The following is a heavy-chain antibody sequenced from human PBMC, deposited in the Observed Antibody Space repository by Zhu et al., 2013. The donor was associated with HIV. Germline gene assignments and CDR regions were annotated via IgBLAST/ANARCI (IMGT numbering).Heavy chain of an antibody. Sequence: QVQLVESGGGVVQPGTSLRLSCAASRFTFSSYAMHWVRQAPGEGLEWMAFISHDGTNKYYADSVKGRFTISRDNSKNTLYLQMNSLRPEDTSVYYCARELGGHFDYWGQGTLVTVSS. V-gene: IGHV3-30-3*01. D-gene: IGHD7-27*01. CDR1: RFTFSSYA. CDR2: ISHDGTNK. CDR3: ARELGGHFDY. J-gene: IGHJ4*02.